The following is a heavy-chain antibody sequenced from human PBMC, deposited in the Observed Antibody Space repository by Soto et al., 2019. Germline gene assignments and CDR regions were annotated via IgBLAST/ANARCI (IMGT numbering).Heavy chain of an antibody. J-gene: IGHJ4*02. CDR2: IYYSGST. D-gene: IGHD2-21*02. CDR1: GGSISSGGYS. Sequence: SETLSLTCAVSGGSISSGGYSWSWIRQPPGKGLEWIGYIYYSGSTNYNPSLKSRVTISVDTSKNQFSLRLSSVTAADTAVYYCARTRREIPYCGGGDCYPFTYWGQGTLVTVSS. CDR3: ARTRREIPYCGGGDCYPFTY. V-gene: IGHV4-61*08.